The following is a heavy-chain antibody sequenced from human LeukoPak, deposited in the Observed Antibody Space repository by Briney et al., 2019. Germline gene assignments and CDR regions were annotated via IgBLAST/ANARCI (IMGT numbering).Heavy chain of an antibody. CDR3: AREGASIAVAGSWFDP. V-gene: IGHV1-2*02. J-gene: IGHJ5*02. CDR2: INPNSGGT. CDR1: GYTFTGYY. Sequence: ASVKVSCKASGYTFTGYYMHWVRQAPGQGLEWMGWINPNSGGTNYAQKFQGRVTMTRDMSISTAYMELSRLRSDDTAVYYCAREGASIAVAGSWFDPWGQGTLVTVSS. D-gene: IGHD6-19*01.